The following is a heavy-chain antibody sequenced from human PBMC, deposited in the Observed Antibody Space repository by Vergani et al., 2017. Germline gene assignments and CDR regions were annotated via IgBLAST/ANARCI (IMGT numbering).Heavy chain of an antibody. CDR2: INSDGSST. Sequence: VQLVESGGGLVQPGGSLRLSCAASGFTFSSYWMHWVRQAPGKGLVWVSRINSDGSSTSYADSVKGRFTISRDNAKNTLYLQMNSLRAEDTAVYYCARGGYCSSTSCQIYYYYGMDVWGQGTTVTVSS. CDR1: GFTFSSYW. D-gene: IGHD2-2*01. CDR3: ARGGYCSSTSCQIYYYYGMDV. V-gene: IGHV3-74*02. J-gene: IGHJ6*02.